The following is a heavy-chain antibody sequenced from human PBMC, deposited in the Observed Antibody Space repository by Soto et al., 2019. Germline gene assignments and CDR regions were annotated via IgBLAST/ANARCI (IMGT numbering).Heavy chain of an antibody. CDR2: IYPGDSDT. CDR3: ARLTEYYYDSSGSTTFDY. V-gene: IGHV5-51*01. D-gene: IGHD3-22*01. Sequence: PGESLKISCKGSGYSFTSYWIGWVRQMPGKGLEWMGIIYPGDSDTRYSPSFQGQVTISADKSISTAYLQWSSLKASDTAMYYCARLTEYYYDSSGSTTFDYRGQGTLVTVSS. J-gene: IGHJ4*02. CDR1: GYSFTSYW.